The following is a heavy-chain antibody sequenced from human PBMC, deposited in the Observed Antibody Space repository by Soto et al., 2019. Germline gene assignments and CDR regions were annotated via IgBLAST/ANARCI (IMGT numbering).Heavy chain of an antibody. J-gene: IGHJ6*02. V-gene: IGHV3-23*01. CDR3: AKAPGWFGELSYYYGMDV. CDR2: ISGSGGST. Sequence: EVQLLESGGGLVQPGGSLRLSCAASGFTFSSYAMSWVRQAPGKGLEWVSAISGSGGSTYYADSVKGRFTISRDNSKNTLYLQMNSLRAEDTAVYYCAKAPGWFGELSYYYGMDVWGQGTTVTVSS. D-gene: IGHD3-10*01. CDR1: GFTFSSYA.